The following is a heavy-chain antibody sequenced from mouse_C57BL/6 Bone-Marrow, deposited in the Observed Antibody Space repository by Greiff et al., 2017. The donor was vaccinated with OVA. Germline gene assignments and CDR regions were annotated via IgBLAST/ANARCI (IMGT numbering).Heavy chain of an antibody. CDR1: GYTFTSYW. V-gene: IGHV1-64*01. CDR2: IHPNSGST. D-gene: IGHD1-1*01. J-gene: IGHJ1*03. CDR3: ARTEGYYYGSSPYWYFDV. Sequence: QVHVKQSGAELVKPGASVKLSCKASGYTFTSYWMHWVKQRPGQGLEWIGMIHPNSGSTNYNEKFKSKATLTVDKSSSTAYMQLSSLTSEDSAVYYCARTEGYYYGSSPYWYFDVWGTGTTVTVSS.